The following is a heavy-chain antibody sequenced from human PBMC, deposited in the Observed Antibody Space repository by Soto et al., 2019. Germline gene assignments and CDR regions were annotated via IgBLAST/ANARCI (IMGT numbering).Heavy chain of an antibody. CDR3: ARATYDFWSGRFDC. CDR1: GGSISSYY. D-gene: IGHD3-3*01. Sequence: SETLSLTCTVSGGSISSYYWSWIRQPPGKGLEWIGYIYYSGSTNYNPSLKSRVTISVDTSKNQFSLKLSSVTAADTAVYYCARATYDFWSGRFDCWGQGTLVTVS. J-gene: IGHJ4*02. V-gene: IGHV4-59*01. CDR2: IYYSGST.